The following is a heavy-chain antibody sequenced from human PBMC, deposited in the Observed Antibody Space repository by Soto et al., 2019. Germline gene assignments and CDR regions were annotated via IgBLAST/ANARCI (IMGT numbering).Heavy chain of an antibody. Sequence: GGSLRLSCAASGFTSTIYAMSWVRQAPGEGLEWVSAISAGGSSTHYVDSVKGRFTISRDNSKSTLYLQMNSLRVEDTALYYCAKWSSVGSSLIRGAFDIWGQGAMVTVSS. CDR3: AKWSSVGSSLIRGAFDI. CDR1: GFTSTIYA. J-gene: IGHJ3*02. D-gene: IGHD6-13*01. V-gene: IGHV3-23*01. CDR2: ISAGGSST.